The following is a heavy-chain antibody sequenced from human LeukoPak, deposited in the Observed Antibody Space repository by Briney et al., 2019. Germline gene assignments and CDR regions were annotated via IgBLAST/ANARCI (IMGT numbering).Heavy chain of an antibody. CDR3: ARSGVGRPNFQH. V-gene: IGHV4-59*08. Sequence: TSETLSLTCTVSGGSISSYYWSWIRQPPGKGLEWIAYIYYSGSTNYNPSLKSRVTISVDTSKNQFSLKLSSVTAADTAVYYCARSGVGRPNFQHWGQGTLVTVSS. J-gene: IGHJ1*01. D-gene: IGHD3-3*01. CDR1: GGSISSYY. CDR2: IYYSGST.